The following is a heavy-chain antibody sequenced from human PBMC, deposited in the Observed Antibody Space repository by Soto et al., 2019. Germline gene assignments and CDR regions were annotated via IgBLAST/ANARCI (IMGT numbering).Heavy chain of an antibody. J-gene: IGHJ5*02. CDR1: GYTFTNYG. CDR3: GRGVGSGSYYNQYNWFDP. D-gene: IGHD3-10*01. CDR2: ISAYNGNT. V-gene: IGHV1-18*01. Sequence: QVQLVQSGAEVKKPGASVKVSCKASGYTFTNYGISWVRQAPGQGLEWIGWISAYNGNTKYAQKLQGRVTMTTDTSTSTAYMELRSLRSDDTAVYYCGRGVGSGSYYNQYNWFDPWGQGTLVTVSS.